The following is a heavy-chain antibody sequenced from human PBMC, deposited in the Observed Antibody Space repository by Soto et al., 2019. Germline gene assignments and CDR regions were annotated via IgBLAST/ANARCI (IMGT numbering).Heavy chain of an antibody. J-gene: IGHJ5*02. CDR3: ARGQRVFWRGYSCSRGNWCKP. V-gene: IGHV4-34*01. D-gene: IGHD3-3*01. Sequence: SETLSLTCAVYGGSFSGYYWSWIRQPPGKGLEWIGEINHSGSTNYNPSLKSRVTISVDTSKNQFSLKLSSVPAADTAVYYCARGQRVFWRGYSCSRGNWCKPSGRRNLVTVAS. CDR1: GGSFSGYY. CDR2: INHSGST.